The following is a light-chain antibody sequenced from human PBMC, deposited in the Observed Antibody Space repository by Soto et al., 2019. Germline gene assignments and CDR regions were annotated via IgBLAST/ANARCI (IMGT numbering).Light chain of an antibody. Sequence: DIQMTQSPSSLSASVGDRVTISCRASENIRDFLNWYQQKPGRAPKLLMFEAPTLQSGVPSRFSGGGSGTDFTLTISSLQPEDFATYFCQQSYGTPPTFGQGTKLEIK. J-gene: IGKJ2*01. CDR1: ENIRDF. CDR2: EAP. CDR3: QQSYGTPPT. V-gene: IGKV1-39*01.